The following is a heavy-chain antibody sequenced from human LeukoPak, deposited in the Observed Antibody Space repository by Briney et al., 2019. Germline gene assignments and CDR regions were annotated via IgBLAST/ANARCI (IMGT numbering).Heavy chain of an antibody. Sequence: GGSLRLSCAASGFTFSSYSMNWVRQAPGKGLEWVSYIGSSSSSIYYADSVKGRFTISRDNAKYSLYLQMNSLRAEDTAVYYCARVARGVVTRGPIDYWGQGTLVTVSS. J-gene: IGHJ4*02. D-gene: IGHD3-3*01. V-gene: IGHV3-48*01. CDR3: ARVARGVVTRGPIDY. CDR1: GFTFSSYS. CDR2: IGSSSSSI.